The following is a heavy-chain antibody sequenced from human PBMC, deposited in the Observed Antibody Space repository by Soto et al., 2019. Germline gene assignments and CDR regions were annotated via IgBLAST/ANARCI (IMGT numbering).Heavy chain of an antibody. V-gene: IGHV1-69*13. Sequence: SLKVSCKASGGTFSSYAISWVRQAPGQGLEWMGGIIPIFGTANYAQKFQGRVTITADESTSTAYMELSSLRSEDTAVYYCARRRIQLRDYYGMDVWGQGTTVTVSS. D-gene: IGHD5-18*01. CDR3: ARRRIQLRDYYGMDV. CDR1: GGTFSSYA. CDR2: IIPIFGTA. J-gene: IGHJ6*02.